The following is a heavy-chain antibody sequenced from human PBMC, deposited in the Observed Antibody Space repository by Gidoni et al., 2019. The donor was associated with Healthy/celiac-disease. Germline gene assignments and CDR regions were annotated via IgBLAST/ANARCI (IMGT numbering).Heavy chain of an antibody. J-gene: IGHJ5*02. CDR3: ARQLGYCSSTSCWVPGP. D-gene: IGHD2-2*01. CDR2: IYPGDSDT. Sequence: EVQLVQSGAEVKKPGESRKSSWKGSGYSLTSYWIGWVRQMPGNGLEWMGIIYPGDSDTRYSPSFHGQVTISADKSISTAYLQWSSLKASDTAMYYCARQLGYCSSTSCWVPGPWGQGTLVTVSS. CDR1: GYSLTSYW. V-gene: IGHV5-51*01.